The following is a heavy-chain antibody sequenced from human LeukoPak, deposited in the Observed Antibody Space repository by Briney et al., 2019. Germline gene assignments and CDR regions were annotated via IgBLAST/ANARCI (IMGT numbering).Heavy chain of an antibody. J-gene: IGHJ4*02. CDR3: ARRSLVGARTFYFDY. V-gene: IGHV4-4*07. CDR1: GGSISSYY. D-gene: IGHD1-26*01. CDR2: IYTSGST. Sequence: PSETLSLTCTVSGGSISSYYWSWVRQPAGKGLEWIGRIYTSGSTNYNPSLKSRVTISVDTSKNQFSLKLSSVTAADTAVYYCARRSLVGARTFYFDYWGPGTLATVSS.